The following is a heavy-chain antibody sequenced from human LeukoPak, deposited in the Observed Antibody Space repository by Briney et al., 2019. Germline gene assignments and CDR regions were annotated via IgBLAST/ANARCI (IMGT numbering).Heavy chain of an antibody. CDR1: GYSFTSYW. CDR3: ARRSITMIVVVHDAFDI. J-gene: IGHJ3*02. Sequence: GESLKISCKGSGYSFTSYWIGWVRQMPGKGLEWMGIICPGDSDTRYSPSFQGQVTISADKSISTAYLQWSSLKASDTAMYYCARRSITMIVVVHDAFDIWGQGTMVTVSS. CDR2: ICPGDSDT. V-gene: IGHV5-51*01. D-gene: IGHD3-22*01.